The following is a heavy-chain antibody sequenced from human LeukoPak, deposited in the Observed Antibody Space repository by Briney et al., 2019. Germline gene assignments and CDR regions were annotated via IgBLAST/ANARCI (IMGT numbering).Heavy chain of an antibody. J-gene: IGHJ4*02. CDR2: ISGSGGST. Sequence: GGSLRLSCAASGFTFSIYAMSWVRQAPGKGLEWVSAISGSGGSTYYADSVKGRFTISRDNSKNTLYLRMNSLRAEDTAVYYCAKSRPLIWSGYYTCWGQGTLVTVSS. D-gene: IGHD3-3*01. CDR1: GFTFSIYA. V-gene: IGHV3-23*01. CDR3: AKSRPLIWSGYYTC.